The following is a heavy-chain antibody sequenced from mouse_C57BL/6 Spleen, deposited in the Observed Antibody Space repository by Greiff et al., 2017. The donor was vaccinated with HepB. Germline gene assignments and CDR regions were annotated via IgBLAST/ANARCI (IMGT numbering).Heavy chain of an antibody. V-gene: IGHV1-82*01. CDR1: GYAFSSSW. CDR3: ARGGLLRPFDY. D-gene: IGHD1-1*01. Sequence: VQLQQSGPELVKPGASVKISCKASGYAFSSSWMNWVKQRPGKGLEWIGRIYPGDGDTNYNGKFKGKATLTADKSSSTAYMQLSSLTSEDYAVYFCARGGLLRPFDYWGQGTTLTVSS. J-gene: IGHJ2*01. CDR2: IYPGDGDT.